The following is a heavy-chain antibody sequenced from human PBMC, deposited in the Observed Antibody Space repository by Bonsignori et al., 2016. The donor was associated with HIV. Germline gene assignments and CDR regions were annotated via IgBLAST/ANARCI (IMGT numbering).Heavy chain of an antibody. CDR3: AKDEKNGYYASGSFGPY. Sequence: GGSLRLSCAASGFTFSSYGMHWVRQAPGKGLEWVAFIRYDGSNKYYADSVKGRFTISRDNSKNTLYLQMNSLRPEDTAVYYCAKDEKNGYYASGSFGPYWGQGTLVTVSS. V-gene: IGHV3-30*02. CDR1: GFTFSSYG. D-gene: IGHD3-10*01. J-gene: IGHJ4*02. CDR2: IRYDGSNK.